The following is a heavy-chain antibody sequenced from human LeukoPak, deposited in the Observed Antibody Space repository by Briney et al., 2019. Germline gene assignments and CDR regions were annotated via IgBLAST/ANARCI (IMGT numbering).Heavy chain of an antibody. CDR1: AYSFTSYW. J-gene: IGHJ5*02. CDR2: IYPGDSDT. V-gene: IGHV5-51*01. CDR3: ARQRFTTGAYAGNWSDL. Sequence: GESLKISCNGSAYSFTSYWIGWVRQTPGKGLEWMGIIYPGDSDTKYSPSFQGQVGISADKSISNAYLQWSTVKASDTGMYYCARQRFTTGAYAGNWSDLWGQGTLVTVPS. D-gene: IGHD3-16*01.